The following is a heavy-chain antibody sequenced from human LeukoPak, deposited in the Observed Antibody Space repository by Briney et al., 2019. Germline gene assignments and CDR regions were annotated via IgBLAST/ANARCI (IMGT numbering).Heavy chain of an antibody. CDR3: ARDRGARYYDY. V-gene: IGHV3-33*08. CDR2: IWYDGSKQ. J-gene: IGHJ4*02. D-gene: IGHD3-10*01. Sequence: GGSLRLSCAASGFTFSRHTMHWVRQAPGKGLEWVAIIWYDGSKQYYADSVKGRFTISRDNSKDTLYLQMNSLRDEDTAVYYCARDRGARYYDYWGQGTQVSVSS. CDR1: GFTFSRHT.